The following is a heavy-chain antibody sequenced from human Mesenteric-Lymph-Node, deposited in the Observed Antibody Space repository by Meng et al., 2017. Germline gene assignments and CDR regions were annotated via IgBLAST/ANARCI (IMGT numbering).Heavy chain of an antibody. V-gene: IGHV4-4*07. J-gene: IGHJ4*02. CDR3: ARKGSDYGDYGFGY. CDR1: GGSISSYT. D-gene: IGHD4-17*01. Sequence: SETLSLPCTVSGGSISSYTWSWIRQPAGKGLEWIGRIYNSGNTDCNPSLKSRVTISVDTSKNQFSLKLSSVTAADTAVYYSARKGSDYGDYGFGYWGQGTLVTVSS. CDR2: IYNSGNT.